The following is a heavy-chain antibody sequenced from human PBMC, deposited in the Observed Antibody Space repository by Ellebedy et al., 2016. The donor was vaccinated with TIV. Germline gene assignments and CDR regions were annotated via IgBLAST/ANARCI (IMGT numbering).Heavy chain of an antibody. CDR1: GYTFTSYG. D-gene: IGHD3-16*01. V-gene: IGHV1-18*04. CDR2: LSSYNGNT. CDR3: ARIGGGVSGTSFDV. Sequence: AASVKVSCKASGYTFTSYGISWVRQAPGRGLEWMGWLSSYNGNTKYAQKFQGRVTMTTDTSTSTTYMALRVLRSDDTALYYCARIGGGVSGTSFDVWGQGTIVTVSS. J-gene: IGHJ3*01.